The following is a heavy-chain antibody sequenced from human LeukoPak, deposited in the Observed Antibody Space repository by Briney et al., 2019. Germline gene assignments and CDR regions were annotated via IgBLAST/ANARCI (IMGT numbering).Heavy chain of an antibody. D-gene: IGHD5-18*01. Sequence: SETLSLTCAVYGGSFSGYYWSWIRQPPGKGLEWIGEINHSGEINHSGSTNYNPSLKSRVTMSVDTSENQFSLQLTSVTAADTAVYHCAIRGYSSGHYFDYWGQGTLVTVSS. V-gene: IGHV4-34*01. J-gene: IGHJ4*02. CDR2: INHSGST. CDR3: AIRGYSSGHYFDY. CDR1: GGSFSGYY.